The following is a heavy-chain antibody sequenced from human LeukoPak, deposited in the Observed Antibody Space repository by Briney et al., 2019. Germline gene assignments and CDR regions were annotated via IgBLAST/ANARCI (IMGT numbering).Heavy chain of an antibody. CDR1: GGTFSSYA. V-gene: IGHV1-69*04. CDR2: IIPILGIA. Sequence: SVKVSCKASGGTFSSYAISWVRQAPGQGLEWMGRIIPILGIANYAQKFQGRVTITADKSTSTAYMELSSLRSEDTAVYYCARDSSIAVAGTHSNYGMDVWGQGTTVTVSS. CDR3: ARDSSIAVAGTHSNYGMDV. D-gene: IGHD6-19*01. J-gene: IGHJ6*02.